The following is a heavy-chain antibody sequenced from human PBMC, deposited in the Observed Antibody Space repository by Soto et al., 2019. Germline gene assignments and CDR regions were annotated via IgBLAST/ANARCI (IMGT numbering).Heavy chain of an antibody. Sequence: QVQLVQSGAEVKKPGASVKVSCKASGYTFTSYGISWVRQAPGQGLEWMGWISAYNGNTNYAQKLQGRVTMTTDTSTSTAYMELRSLRSDDTAVYYCARGAPDLGITVTTTFHLDYWGQGTLVTVSS. J-gene: IGHJ4*02. V-gene: IGHV1-18*04. CDR2: ISAYNGNT. CDR3: ARGAPDLGITVTTTFHLDY. D-gene: IGHD4-17*01. CDR1: GYTFTSYG.